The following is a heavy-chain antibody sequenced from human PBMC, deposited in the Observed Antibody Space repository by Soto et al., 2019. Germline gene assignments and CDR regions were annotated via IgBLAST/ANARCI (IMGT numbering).Heavy chain of an antibody. CDR3: ATDYGSGSTSLSGIDV. CDR1: GYAFSSND. CDR2: MNPNSGNI. D-gene: IGHD3-10*01. J-gene: IGHJ6*02. V-gene: IGHV1-8*01. Sequence: QAQLVQSGAEVKKPGASVKVSCKASGYAFSSNDINWVRQATGQGLEWMGWMNPNSGNIGYAQKFQGRVTMTRNTSISTAYMELSSLRSEDTPVYYCATDYGSGSTSLSGIDVWGQGTTVPVSS.